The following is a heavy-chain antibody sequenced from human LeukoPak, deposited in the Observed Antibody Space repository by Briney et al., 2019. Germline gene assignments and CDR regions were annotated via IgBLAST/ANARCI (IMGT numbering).Heavy chain of an antibody. CDR1: GFTLSSYG. Sequence: GGSLRLSCAASGFTLSSYGMNWVRQAPGKGLEWVSSLGRSGTTYYADSVKGRFTISRDNSKNTLYPQMNSLIAEDTAVYYCAKSGYNRFDYWGQGTRVTVSS. CDR3: AKSGYNRFDY. CDR2: LGRSGTT. D-gene: IGHD5-24*01. V-gene: IGHV3-23*01. J-gene: IGHJ4*02.